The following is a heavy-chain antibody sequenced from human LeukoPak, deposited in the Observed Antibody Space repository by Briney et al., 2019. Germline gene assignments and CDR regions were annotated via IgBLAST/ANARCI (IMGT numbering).Heavy chain of an antibody. CDR1: GGSFSGSY. D-gene: IGHD6-13*01. V-gene: IGHV4-34*01. CDR2: INQSGST. Sequence: SETLSLTCGVYGGSFSGSYWSWIRQPPGKGLEWIGEINQSGSTNYNPSLKSRVTISVDTSKNQFSLKLSSVTAADTAVYYCAREKGIAGGYNWFDPWGQGTLVTVSS. CDR3: AREKGIAGGYNWFDP. J-gene: IGHJ5*02.